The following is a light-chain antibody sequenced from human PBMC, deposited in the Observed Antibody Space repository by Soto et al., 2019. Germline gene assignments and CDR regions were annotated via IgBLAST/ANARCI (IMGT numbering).Light chain of an antibody. CDR1: SSDIGGYYY. J-gene: IGLJ1*01. CDR3: TSYSSSDILYV. V-gene: IGLV2-14*01. Sequence: RTQPGTVSGYTGESITISCTGTSSDIGGYYYVSWYQHHPGKAPKLLIYQVTNRPSRVSNRFSGSKSGNTASLTISGLQADDEADYYCTSYSSSDILYVFGTGTKVTV. CDR2: QVT.